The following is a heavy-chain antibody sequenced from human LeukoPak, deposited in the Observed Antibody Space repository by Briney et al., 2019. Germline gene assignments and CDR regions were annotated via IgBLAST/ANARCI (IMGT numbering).Heavy chain of an antibody. CDR1: GGSISSSGYY. D-gene: IGHD3-22*01. Sequence: SQTLSLTCTVSGGSISSSGYYWSWIRQHPGKGLEWIGYIYHSGSTYYNPSLKSRATISVGTSQNQFSLKLSSVTAADTAVYYCARDGRSDYYYDSSGNFDYWGQGTLVTVSS. CDR3: ARDGRSDYYYDSSGNFDY. V-gene: IGHV4-31*03. J-gene: IGHJ4*02. CDR2: IYHSGST.